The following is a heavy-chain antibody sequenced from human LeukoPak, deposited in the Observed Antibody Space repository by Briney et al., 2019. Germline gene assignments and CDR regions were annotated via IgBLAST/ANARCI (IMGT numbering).Heavy chain of an antibody. CDR2: ISGDSSHI. V-gene: IGHV3-21*01. J-gene: IGHJ6*03. D-gene: IGHD2-2*01. CDR3: ARCSTSCLAGVYYMDV. Sequence: GGSLRLSCAASGFTFSTSTMEWVRQAPGKGLEWVSSISGDSSHIYYADSLKGRFTISRDNAKNSLYMQPNSLRAEDTAVYYCARCSTSCLAGVYYMDVWGKGTTVTVSS. CDR1: GFTFSTST.